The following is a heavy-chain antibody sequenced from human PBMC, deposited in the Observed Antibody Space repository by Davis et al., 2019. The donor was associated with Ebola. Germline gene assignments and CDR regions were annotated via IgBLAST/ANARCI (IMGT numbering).Heavy chain of an antibody. D-gene: IGHD3-9*01. Sequence: GGSLRLSCTTSGFTFSSYGMHWVRQAPGKGLEWVAVISYDGSNKYYADSVKGRFTISRDNAKNSLYLQMNSLRAEDTAVYYCARTDGLLSPLLDYYGMDVWGKGTTVTVSS. J-gene: IGHJ6*04. CDR3: ARTDGLLSPLLDYYGMDV. V-gene: IGHV3-33*05. CDR2: ISYDGSNK. CDR1: GFTFSSYG.